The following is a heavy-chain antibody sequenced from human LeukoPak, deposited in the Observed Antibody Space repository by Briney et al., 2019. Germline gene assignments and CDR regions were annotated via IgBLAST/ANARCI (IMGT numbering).Heavy chain of an antibody. J-gene: IGHJ4*02. CDR3: ARDSTMVRGVIIKVPGILTY. CDR2: IIPFLGTT. D-gene: IGHD3-10*01. CDR1: GGVFTTYA. Sequence: ASVKVSCKASGGVFTTYAISWVRQAPGQGLEWMGSIIPFLGTTNYAQKFQGRVTITADKSTSTAYMELSSLRSEDTAVYYCARDSTMVRGVIIKVPGILTYWGQGTLVTVSS. V-gene: IGHV1-69*04.